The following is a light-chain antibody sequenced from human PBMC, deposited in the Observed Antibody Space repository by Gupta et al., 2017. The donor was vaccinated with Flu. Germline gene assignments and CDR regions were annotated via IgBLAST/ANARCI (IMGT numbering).Light chain of an antibody. CDR1: QNVLYISNNKNY. CDR3: QQYDNAPRT. CDR2: CAS. V-gene: IGKV4-1*01. J-gene: IGKJ4*01. Sequence: DIVMTQSPDSLAVSLGERATINCKSSQNVLYISNNKNYLAWYQQKPGQPPKLLIYCASIRESEVPDRFRGRGFGTDFTLTISSLQAEDVAVYYCQQYDNAPRTFGDGTWVEMK.